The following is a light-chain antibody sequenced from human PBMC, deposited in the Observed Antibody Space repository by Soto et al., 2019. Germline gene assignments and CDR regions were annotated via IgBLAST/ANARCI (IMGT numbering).Light chain of an antibody. CDR1: HGFSSN. Sequence: EIVMTQSPATLSVSPGERATLSCRASHGFSSNLAWYQQKPGQAPRLLIYGASTRATGVPARFSGSGSGTEFTLTISSLQSEDFAVYYCQQYNNWPRTFGQGTRLEIK. V-gene: IGKV3-15*01. J-gene: IGKJ5*01. CDR2: GAS. CDR3: QQYNNWPRT.